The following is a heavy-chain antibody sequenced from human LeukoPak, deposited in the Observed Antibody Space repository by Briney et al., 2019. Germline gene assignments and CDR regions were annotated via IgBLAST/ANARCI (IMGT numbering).Heavy chain of an antibody. J-gene: IGHJ4*02. CDR1: GFTVSSNY. CDR3: ARDLAGYFDY. CDR2: IYSGGST. Sequence: PGGSLRLSCAASGFTVSSNYMSWVRQAPGKGLEWVSVIYSGGSTYYADSVKGRFTISRDNSKNTLYPQMNSLRAEDTAVYYCARDLAGYFDYWGQGTLVTVSS. V-gene: IGHV3-66*02.